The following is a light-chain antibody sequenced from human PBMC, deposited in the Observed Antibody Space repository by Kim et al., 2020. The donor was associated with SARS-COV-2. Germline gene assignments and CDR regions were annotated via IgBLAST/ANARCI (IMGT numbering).Light chain of an antibody. Sequence: GQSVIISSSVTPSNIAANTINWFQQLPRPAPTLILYTYNPPPSRVPVPFSCSNSGTSTSLSISGLQSEDEADFYCAAWDDSLNGRVFGGGTQLTVL. V-gene: IGLV1-44*01. CDR1: PSNIAANT. CDR2: TYN. J-gene: IGLJ2*01. CDR3: AAWDDSLNGRV.